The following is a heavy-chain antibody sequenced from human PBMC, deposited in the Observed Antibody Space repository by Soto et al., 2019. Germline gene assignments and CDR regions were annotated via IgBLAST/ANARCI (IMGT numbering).Heavy chain of an antibody. CDR3: AGSTVTTTMYNWFDP. V-gene: IGHV4-34*01. CDR1: GGSFSGYY. D-gene: IGHD4-17*01. J-gene: IGHJ5*02. CDR2: INHSGST. Sequence: SETLSLTCAVYGGSFSGYYWSWIRQPPGKGLEWIGEINHSGSTNYNPSLKSRVTISVDTSKNQFSLKLSSVTAADTAVYYCAGSTVTTTMYNWFDPWGQGTLVTVSS.